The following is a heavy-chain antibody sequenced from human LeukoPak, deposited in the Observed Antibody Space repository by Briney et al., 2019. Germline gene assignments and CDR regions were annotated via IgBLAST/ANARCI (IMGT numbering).Heavy chain of an antibody. CDR3: ARVPRIEAGATGDWFDP. CDR1: GASTSSYY. D-gene: IGHD6-13*01. CDR2: IYYSGST. J-gene: IGHJ5*02. V-gene: IGHV4-59*01. Sequence: PSETLSLTCTVSGASTSSYYWSWIRQPPGKGLEWIGYIYYSGSTDYNPSLKSRVTISIGTSKNQFFLNLRSVTAADTAVYYCARVPRIEAGATGDWFDPWGQGTVVTVSS.